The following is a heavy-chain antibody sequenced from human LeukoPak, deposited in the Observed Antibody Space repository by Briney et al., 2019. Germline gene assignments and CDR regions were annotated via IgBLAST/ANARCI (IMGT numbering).Heavy chain of an antibody. Sequence: GGSLRLSCAASGLTLSSYSMRWVREAPGRGLECVSAISGSGGSTYYADSVKGRFTISRDNSKNTLYLQMNSLRAEDTAVYYCAKDSLVGASGRWFGPWGQRALVTVPS. V-gene: IGHV3-23*01. D-gene: IGHD1-26*01. J-gene: IGHJ5*02. CDR2: ISGSGGST. CDR3: AKDSLVGASGRWFGP. CDR1: GLTLSSYS.